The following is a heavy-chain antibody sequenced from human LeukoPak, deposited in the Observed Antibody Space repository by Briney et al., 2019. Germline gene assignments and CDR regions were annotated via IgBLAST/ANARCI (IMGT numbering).Heavy chain of an antibody. D-gene: IGHD2-2*01. Sequence: PGRSLRLSCAASGFTFSSYAMSWVRQAPGKGLEWVSAISGSGGSTYYADSVKGRFTISRDNSKNTLYLHMNSLRAEDTAIYYCAKDPTIVVVPVAQFDYWGQGTLVTVSS. CDR3: AKDPTIVVVPVAQFDY. CDR1: GFTFSSYA. J-gene: IGHJ4*02. CDR2: ISGSGGST. V-gene: IGHV3-23*01.